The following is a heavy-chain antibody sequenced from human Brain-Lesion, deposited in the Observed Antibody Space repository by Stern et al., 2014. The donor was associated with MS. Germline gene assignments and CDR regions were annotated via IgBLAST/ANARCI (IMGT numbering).Heavy chain of an antibody. CDR2: INPNNGGA. CDR1: GYIFTGYY. J-gene: IGHJ6*02. D-gene: IGHD3-3*01. V-gene: IGHV1-2*02. CDR3: ARDQSGITIFGVVTDYYYLGMDV. Sequence: QVQLVESGAEVKKPGASVKVSCKTSGYIFTGYYIHWVRQAPGQGLEWMAWINPNNGGAKDAQKFPGRVTMCRDTPISTAYVELSSLTSDDTAVYYCARDQSGITIFGVVTDYYYLGMDVWGQGTTVTVSS.